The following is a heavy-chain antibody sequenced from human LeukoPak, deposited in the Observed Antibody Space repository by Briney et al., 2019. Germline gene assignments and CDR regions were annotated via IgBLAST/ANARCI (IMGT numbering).Heavy chain of an antibody. V-gene: IGHV1-46*01. Sequence: GASVKVSCKASGYTFTSYYMHWVRQAHGQGLEWMGIINPSGGSTSYAQKFQGRVTMTRDTSTSTVYMELSSLRSEDTAVYYCARASYYDSSSRYYFDYWGQGTLVTVSS. J-gene: IGHJ4*02. D-gene: IGHD3-22*01. CDR3: ARASYYDSSSRYYFDY. CDR2: INPSGGST. CDR1: GYTFTSYY.